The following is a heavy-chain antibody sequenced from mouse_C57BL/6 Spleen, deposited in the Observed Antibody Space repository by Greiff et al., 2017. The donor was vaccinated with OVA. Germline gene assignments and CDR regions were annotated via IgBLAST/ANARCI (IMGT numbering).Heavy chain of an antibody. J-gene: IGHJ2*01. V-gene: IGHV1-50*01. D-gene: IGHD1-1*01. Sequence: QVQLQQPGAELVKPGASVKLSCKASGYTFTSYWMQWVTQRPGQGLEWIGEIDPSDSYTNYNQKFKGKATLTVDTSSSTAYMQLSSLTSEDSAVYYCARWFGFITTVVRDYWGQGTTLTVSS. CDR3: ARWFGFITTVVRDY. CDR1: GYTFTSYW. CDR2: IDPSDSYT.